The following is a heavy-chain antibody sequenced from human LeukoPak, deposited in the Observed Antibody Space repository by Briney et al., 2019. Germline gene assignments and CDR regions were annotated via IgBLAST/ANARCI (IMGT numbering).Heavy chain of an antibody. CDR1: GFTFSDYW. CDR3: AREWGYSSSRFDY. J-gene: IGHJ4*02. Sequence: PGGSLRLSCAASGFTFSDYWMSWVRQAPGNGLEWVANIKQDGSEKYYVDSVKGRFTISRDNAKNSLYLQMNSLRAEDTAVYYCAREWGYSSSRFDYWGQGTLVTVSS. CDR2: IKQDGSEK. V-gene: IGHV3-7*01. D-gene: IGHD6-13*01.